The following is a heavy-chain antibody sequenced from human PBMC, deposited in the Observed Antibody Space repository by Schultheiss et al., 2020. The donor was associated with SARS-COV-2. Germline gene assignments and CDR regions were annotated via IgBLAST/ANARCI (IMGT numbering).Heavy chain of an antibody. D-gene: IGHD3-22*01. CDR1: GYTFTSYG. J-gene: IGHJ6*02. Sequence: ASVKVSCKASGYTFTSYGISWVRQAPGQGLEWMGWISAYNGNTNYAQKLQGRVTMTTDTSTSTAYMELRSLRSDDTAVYYCARDQGGYYDSSGYLYGMDVWGQGTTVTVSS. CDR3: ARDQGGYYDSSGYLYGMDV. CDR2: ISAYNGNT. V-gene: IGHV1-18*01.